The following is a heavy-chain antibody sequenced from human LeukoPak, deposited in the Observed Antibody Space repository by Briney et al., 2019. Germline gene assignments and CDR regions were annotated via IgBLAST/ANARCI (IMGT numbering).Heavy chain of an antibody. CDR3: AKARSSSWSYLES. D-gene: IGHD6-13*01. CDR1: GFTFDDHT. CDR2: ISWEGSTT. Sequence: GGSLRLSCAASGFTFDDHTMHWVRQLPGKGLDWVSLISWEGSTTYYADSVKDRFTISRETSKNSLYLQMNSLRTEDTALYYCAKARSSSWSYLESWGQGTLVTVSS. J-gene: IGHJ4*02. V-gene: IGHV3-43*01.